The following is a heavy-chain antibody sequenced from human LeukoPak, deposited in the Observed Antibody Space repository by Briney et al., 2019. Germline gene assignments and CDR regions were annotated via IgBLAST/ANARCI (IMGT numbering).Heavy chain of an antibody. CDR1: GFTFSSSA. V-gene: IGHV3-23*01. CDR3: ARHVGYCSSSTCHFDY. CDR2: ITASGGGT. Sequence: GGSLRLSCAASGFTFSSSAMTWVSQSPGKGLEWASTITASGGGTYYADSVKGRFTISRHNSKNTLYLQVNTLGAEDTAVYYCARHVGYCSSSTCHFDYWGQGTLVSVSS. J-gene: IGHJ4*02. D-gene: IGHD2-2*01.